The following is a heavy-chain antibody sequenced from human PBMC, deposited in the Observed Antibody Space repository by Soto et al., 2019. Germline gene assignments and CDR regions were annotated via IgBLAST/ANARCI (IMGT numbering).Heavy chain of an antibody. J-gene: IGHJ4*02. D-gene: IGHD4-17*01. CDR3: ASGDHEGGLGY. V-gene: IGHV1-69*02. CDR2: IIPILGIA. CDR1: GGTFSSYT. Sequence: QVQLVQSGAEVKKPGSSVMVSCKASGGTFSSYTISWVRQAPGQGLEWMGRIIPILGIANYAQKFQGRVTITADKATSTAYMELSSMRSEDTAVYYCASGDHEGGLGYWGQGTLVTVSS.